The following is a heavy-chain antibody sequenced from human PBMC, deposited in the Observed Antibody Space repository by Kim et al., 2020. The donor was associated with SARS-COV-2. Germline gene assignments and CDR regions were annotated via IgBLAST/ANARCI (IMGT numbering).Heavy chain of an antibody. Sequence: SETLSLTCTVSSVSVSSSYYYWSWIRQPPGKGLEWIGYIYYIGSTNYNPSLKSRVTISVDTSKNQFSLKLSAVTAADTAVYYCARTYDSGSYSYLFDDWGQETLVTVSS. D-gene: IGHD3-10*01. J-gene: IGHJ4*02. CDR3: ARTYDSGSYSYLFDD. V-gene: IGHV4-61*01. CDR1: SVSVSSSYYY. CDR2: IYYIGST.